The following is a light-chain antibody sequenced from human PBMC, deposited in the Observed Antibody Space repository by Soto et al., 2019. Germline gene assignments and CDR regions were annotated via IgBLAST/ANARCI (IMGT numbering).Light chain of an antibody. CDR1: SSDVGGYEY. Sequence: QSVLSQPASVSGSPGQSITISCTGTSSDVGGYEYVSWYQHQPDKAPKLTIYDVTNRPSGVSTRFSGSKSGNTASLTISGIQTEDEADYYCASITRSSTSVFGTRTKVTVL. V-gene: IGLV2-14*01. CDR3: ASITRSSTSV. CDR2: DVT. J-gene: IGLJ1*01.